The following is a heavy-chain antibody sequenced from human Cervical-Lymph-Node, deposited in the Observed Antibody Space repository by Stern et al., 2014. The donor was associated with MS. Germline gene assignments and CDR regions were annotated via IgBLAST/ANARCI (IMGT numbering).Heavy chain of an antibody. V-gene: IGHV3-30*01. CDR3: ARDLYSSGSYFDY. CDR2: ISYDGSNK. Sequence: VQLVESGGGVVQPGRSLRLSCAASGFTFSTYAMHWVRQAPGKGLEWVAVISYDGSNKYYADSVKGRFTISRDNSKNTLYLQMNSLRAEDTAVYYCARDLYSSGSYFDYWGQGTLVTVSS. D-gene: IGHD6-19*01. CDR1: GFTFSTYA. J-gene: IGHJ4*02.